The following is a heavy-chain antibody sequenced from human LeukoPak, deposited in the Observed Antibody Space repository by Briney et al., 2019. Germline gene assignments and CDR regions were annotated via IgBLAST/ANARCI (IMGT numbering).Heavy chain of an antibody. CDR2: IYYSGST. J-gene: IGHJ4*02. D-gene: IGHD6-13*01. Sequence: PSETLSLTCTVSGGSVSSGSYYWSWIRQPPGKGLEWIGYIYYSGSTNYNPSLKSRVTISVDTSENQFSLKLSSVTAADTAVYYCARISSSWFLREYYFDYWGQGTLVTVSS. CDR3: ARISSSWFLREYYFDY. CDR1: GGSVSSGSYY. V-gene: IGHV4-61*01.